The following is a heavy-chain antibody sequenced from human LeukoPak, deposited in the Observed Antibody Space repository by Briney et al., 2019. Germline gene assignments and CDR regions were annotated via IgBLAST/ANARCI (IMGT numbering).Heavy chain of an antibody. D-gene: IGHD6-25*01. J-gene: IGHJ6*03. CDR1: GFSFSSTW. V-gene: IGHV3-74*01. CDR2: INSDGTT. Sequence: GGSLRLSCAASGFSFSSTWMHWVRQAPGEGLVWVSRINSDGTTTYADSVKGRFTISRDNAENSLYLQMNSLRAEDTAVYYCARDGTPIYSSGWVYIDVWGKGTTVTISS. CDR3: ARDGTPIYSSGWVYIDV.